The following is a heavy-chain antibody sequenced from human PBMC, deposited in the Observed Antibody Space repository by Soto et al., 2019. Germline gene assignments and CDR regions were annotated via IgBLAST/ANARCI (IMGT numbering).Heavy chain of an antibody. V-gene: IGHV3-7*01. J-gene: IGHJ3*02. D-gene: IGHD3-3*01. CDR1: GFTVSSYW. CDR3: ASPYYDFWSGYWQAFDI. CDR2: IKQDGSEK. Sequence: GGSLRRSCAASGFTVSSYWMSWVRQAPGKGLEWVANIKQDGSEKYYVDSVKGRFTISRDNAKNSLYLQMNSLRAEDTAVYYCASPYYDFWSGYWQAFDIWGQGTMVTVSS.